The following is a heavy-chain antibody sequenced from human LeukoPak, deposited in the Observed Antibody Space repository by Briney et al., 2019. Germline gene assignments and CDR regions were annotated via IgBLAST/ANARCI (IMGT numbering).Heavy chain of an antibody. V-gene: IGHV4-38-2*02. CDR2: IYHSGST. CDR3: ARSTTLNYYYYCMDV. J-gene: IGHJ6*03. D-gene: IGHD4-11*01. Sequence: SETLSLTCTVSGYSISSGYYWGWIRQPPGKGLEWIGSIYHSGSTYYNPSLKSRVTISVDTSKNQFSLKLSSVTAADTAVYNCARSTTLNYYYYCMDVWGKGTTVTVSS. CDR1: GYSISSGYY.